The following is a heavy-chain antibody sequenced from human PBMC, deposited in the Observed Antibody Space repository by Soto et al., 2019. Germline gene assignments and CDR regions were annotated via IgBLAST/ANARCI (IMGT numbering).Heavy chain of an antibody. CDR1: GGSISSGGYY. J-gene: IGHJ6*02. V-gene: IGHV4-31*03. CDR3: ARVIANYYYSSGYYDYYYGMDV. D-gene: IGHD3-22*01. Sequence: QVQLQESGPGLVKPSQTLSLTCTVSGGSISSGGYYWSWIRQHPGKGLEWIGYIYYSGSTYYNPSLKSRVTISVDTSKNQFSLKLSSVTAADTAVYYCARVIANYYYSSGYYDYYYGMDVWGQGTTVTVSS. CDR2: IYYSGST.